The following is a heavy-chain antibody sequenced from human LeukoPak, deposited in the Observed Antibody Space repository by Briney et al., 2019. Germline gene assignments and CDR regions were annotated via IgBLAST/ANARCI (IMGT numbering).Heavy chain of an antibody. CDR3: ARSYANGADAFDI. J-gene: IGHJ3*02. Sequence: SVKVSCKASGGTFSSYAISWVRQAPGQGLEWMGGIIPIFGTANYAQKFQGRVTITADESTSTAYMELSSLRSEDTAVYYCARSYANGADAFDIWGQGTMVTVSS. CDR1: GGTFSSYA. D-gene: IGHD3-10*01. CDR2: IIPIFGTA. V-gene: IGHV1-69*13.